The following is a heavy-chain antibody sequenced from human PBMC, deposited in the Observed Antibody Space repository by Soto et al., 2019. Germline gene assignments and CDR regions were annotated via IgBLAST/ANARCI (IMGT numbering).Heavy chain of an antibody. CDR1: GGSISSGGYY. D-gene: IGHD4-4*01. CDR2: IYYSGST. CDR3: ARAFSNRPDFDY. V-gene: IGHV4-31*03. J-gene: IGHJ4*02. Sequence: QVQLQESGPGLVKPSQTLSLTCTVSGGSISSGGYYWSWIRQHPGKGLEWIGYIYYSGSTYYNPSLKSRVNISADTSKNQFSLKLSSVTAADTAVYYCARAFSNRPDFDYWGPGTLGTVSS.